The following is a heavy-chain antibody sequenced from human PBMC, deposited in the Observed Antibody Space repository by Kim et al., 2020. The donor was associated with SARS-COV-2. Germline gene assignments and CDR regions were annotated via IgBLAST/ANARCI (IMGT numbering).Heavy chain of an antibody. V-gene: IGHV3-23*01. J-gene: IGHJ5*02. CDR1: GFTFSDYT. CDR3: AKDKFPVPLWSSTCDQ. Sequence: GGSLRLSCAASGFTFSDYTMSWVRQAPGKGLEWVSVLSGTGGTTYYADSVKGRFTISRDISKNTLYLQMNSLRAEDTAIYYCAKDKFPVPLWSSTCDQWGQGTLVTVSS. D-gene: IGHD6-13*01. CDR2: LSGTGGTT.